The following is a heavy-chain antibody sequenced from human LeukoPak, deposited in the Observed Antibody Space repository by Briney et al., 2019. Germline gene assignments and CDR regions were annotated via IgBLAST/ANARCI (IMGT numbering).Heavy chain of an antibody. V-gene: IGHV3-30*02. D-gene: IGHD1-1*01. J-gene: IGHJ4*02. CDR1: GFTFTNYG. Sequence: PGGSLRLSCAASGFTFTNYGVHWVRQAPGKGLEWVAYIASGGNYRDYVDSVRGRFTVSRDNSRNTLYLQMDSLRAEDTAVYYCANLPYNWNEYFDDYWGQGTLVTVSS. CDR2: IASGGNYR. CDR3: ANLPYNWNEYFDDY.